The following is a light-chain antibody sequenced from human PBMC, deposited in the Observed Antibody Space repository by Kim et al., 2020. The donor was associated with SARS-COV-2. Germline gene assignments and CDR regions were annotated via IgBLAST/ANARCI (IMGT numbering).Light chain of an antibody. J-gene: IGLJ1*01. V-gene: IGLV3-21*04. CDR3: QVWDTSSDHHYV. Sequence: PGKAARITCVGNNIGRKSGDWYRQKTGQAPVVVMCFDSDRPSGIPERFSGSNSGNTATLTISGVEAGDEADYYCQVWDTSSDHHYVFGTGTKVTVL. CDR2: FDS. CDR1: NIGRKS.